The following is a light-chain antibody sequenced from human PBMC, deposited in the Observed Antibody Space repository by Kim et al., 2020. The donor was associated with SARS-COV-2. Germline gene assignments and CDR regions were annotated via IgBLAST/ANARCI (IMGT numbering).Light chain of an antibody. V-gene: IGKV1-39*01. CDR2: GAS. CDR1: QSITTY. Sequence: AAVGDRVTIACRTSQSITTYLNWYQQKPGEAPSLLIYGASTLRSGVPSRFSGSGSGTEFTLSISILQPEDSATYYCQQGYSTRLTFGGGTKVDIK. CDR3: QQGYSTRLT. J-gene: IGKJ4*01.